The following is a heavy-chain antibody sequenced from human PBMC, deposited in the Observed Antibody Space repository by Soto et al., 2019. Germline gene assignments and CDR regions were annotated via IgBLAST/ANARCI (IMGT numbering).Heavy chain of an antibody. CDR3: ARGGIAGHWFDP. D-gene: IGHD2-15*01. Sequence: QVQLQESGPGLVKPSQTLSLTCTVFGDSISNGGFYYSWIRQHPGQGLEWVGYIFHSGSTLSNPSLRSRVTLSADTSKNQLFLKLTSVTAADTAVYYCARGGIAGHWFDPWDQGTLVTVSA. J-gene: IGHJ5*02. CDR2: IFHSGST. CDR1: GDSISNGGFY. V-gene: IGHV4-31*03.